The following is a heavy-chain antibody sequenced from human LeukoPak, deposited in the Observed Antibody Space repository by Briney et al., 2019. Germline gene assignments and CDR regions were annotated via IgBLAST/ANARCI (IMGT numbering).Heavy chain of an antibody. V-gene: IGHV4-4*07. J-gene: IGHJ3*02. CDR1: GGSISSYY. CDR3: ARGRITIFGVVITTDAFDI. Sequence: SETLSLTCTVSGGSISSYYWSWIRQPAGKGLEWIGRIYTSGSTNYNPSLESRVTMSVDTSKNQFSLKLSSVTAADTAVYYCARGRITIFGVVITTDAFDIWGQGTMVTVSS. D-gene: IGHD3-3*01. CDR2: IYTSGST.